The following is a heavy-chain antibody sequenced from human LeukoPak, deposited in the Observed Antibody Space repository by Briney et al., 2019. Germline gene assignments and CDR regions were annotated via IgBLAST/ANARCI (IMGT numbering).Heavy chain of an antibody. CDR1: GFTFSSYW. CDR2: IKQDGSEK. V-gene: IGHV3-7*01. CDR3: AREGGNLWFGELYYFDY. Sequence: GGSLRLSFAASGFTFSSYWMSWVRQAPGKGLEWVANIKQDGSEKYYVDSVKGRFTISRDNAKNSLYLQMNSLRAEDTAVYYCAREGGNLWFGELYYFDYWGQGTLVTVSS. J-gene: IGHJ4*02. D-gene: IGHD3-10*01.